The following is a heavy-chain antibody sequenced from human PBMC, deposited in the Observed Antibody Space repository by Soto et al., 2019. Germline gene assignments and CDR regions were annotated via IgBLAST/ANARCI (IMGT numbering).Heavy chain of an antibody. CDR1: GGSISSGGYY. V-gene: IGHV4-31*03. CDR3: ARGGITMVRGVINWFDP. D-gene: IGHD3-10*01. CDR2: IYYSGST. Sequence: SETLSLTCTVSGGSISSGGYYWSWIRQHPGKALEWIGYIYYSGSTYYNPSLKSRVTISVDTSKNQFSLKLSSVTAADTAVYYCARGGITMVRGVINWFDPWGQGTLVTVSS. J-gene: IGHJ5*02.